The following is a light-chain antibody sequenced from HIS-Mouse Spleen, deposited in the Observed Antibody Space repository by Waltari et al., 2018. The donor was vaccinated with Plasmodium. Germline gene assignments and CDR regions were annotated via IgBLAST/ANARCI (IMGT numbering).Light chain of an antibody. CDR1: SSAFGTFNL. CDR2: EGS. CDR3: CSYAGSSTVV. V-gene: IGLV2-23*01. J-gene: IGLJ2*01. Sequence: QSALTQPASVSGSPGQSIPISCPGTSSAFGTFNLVSWYQQHPGKAPKLMIYEGSKRPSGVSNRFSGSKSGNTASLTISGLQAEDEADYYCCSYAGSSTVVFGGGTKLTVL.